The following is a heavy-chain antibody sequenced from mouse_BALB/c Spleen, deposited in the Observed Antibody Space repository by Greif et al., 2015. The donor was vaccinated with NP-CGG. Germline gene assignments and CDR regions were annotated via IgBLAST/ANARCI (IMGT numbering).Heavy chain of an antibody. Sequence: VQLQQSGAELARPGASVKLSCKASGYTFTSYWMQWVKQRPGQGLEWIGAIYPGDGDTRYTQKFKGKATLTADKSSSTAYMQLSSLASEDSAVYYCASYDGYFDYWGQGTTLTVSS. J-gene: IGHJ2*01. CDR3: ASYDGYFDY. CDR2: IYPGDGDT. V-gene: IGHV1-87*01. D-gene: IGHD2-12*01. CDR1: GYTFTSYW.